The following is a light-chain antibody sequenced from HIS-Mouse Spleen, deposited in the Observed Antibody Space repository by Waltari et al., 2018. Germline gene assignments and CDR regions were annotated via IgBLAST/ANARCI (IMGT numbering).Light chain of an antibody. Sequence: DIQMTPSPSSLSASVGDRVTVSCRASQGISNYLVWYQQKPGKVPKLLIYAASTLQSGVPSRFSGSGSGTDFTLTISSLQPEDVATYYCQKYNSAPPWTFGQGTKVEIK. V-gene: IGKV1-27*01. CDR2: AAS. CDR3: QKYNSAPPWT. CDR1: QGISNY. J-gene: IGKJ1*01.